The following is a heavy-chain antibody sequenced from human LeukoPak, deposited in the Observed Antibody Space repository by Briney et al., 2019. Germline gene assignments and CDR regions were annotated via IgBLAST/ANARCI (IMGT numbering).Heavy chain of an antibody. V-gene: IGHV4-59*01. Sequence: PSETLSLTCTVSGGSISSYYWSWIRQPPGKGLEWIGYIYYSGSTNYNPSLKSRVTIPVDTSKNQFSLKLSSVTAADTAVYYCARDKKGASCYDYWGQGTLVTVSS. D-gene: IGHD2-2*01. CDR1: GGSISSYY. CDR3: ARDKKGASCYDY. CDR2: IYYSGST. J-gene: IGHJ4*02.